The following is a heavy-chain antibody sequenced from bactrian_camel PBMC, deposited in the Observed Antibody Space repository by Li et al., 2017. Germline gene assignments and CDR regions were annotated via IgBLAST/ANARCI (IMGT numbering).Heavy chain of an antibody. Sequence: VQLVESGGGSVQAEGSLRLSCVTSGYTFSRGCAAWFRQAPGKEREGVASICSIAVYADSVKGRFTISQDNAKNTLYLQMSSLKPEDSAMYYCAVETLRRCGRRSIYEFGYRGQGTQVTVS. CDR1: GYTFSRGC. V-gene: IGHV3S59*01. CDR2: ICSIA. CDR3: AVETLRRCGRRSIYEFGY. J-gene: IGHJ4*01. D-gene: IGHD3*01.